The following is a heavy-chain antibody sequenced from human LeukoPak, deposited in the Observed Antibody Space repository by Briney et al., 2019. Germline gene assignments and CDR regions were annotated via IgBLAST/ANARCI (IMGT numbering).Heavy chain of an antibody. CDR3: ARDSYYDSSGYYYLGWFDP. CDR2: VIPIFGTA. V-gene: IGHV1-69*13. Sequence: SVKVSCKASGGTFSSYAISWVRQAPGQGLEWMGGVIPIFGTANYAQKFQGRVTITADESTSTAYMELSSLRSEDTAVYYCARDSYYDSSGYYYLGWFDPWGQGTLVPVSS. D-gene: IGHD3-22*01. CDR1: GGTFSSYA. J-gene: IGHJ5*02.